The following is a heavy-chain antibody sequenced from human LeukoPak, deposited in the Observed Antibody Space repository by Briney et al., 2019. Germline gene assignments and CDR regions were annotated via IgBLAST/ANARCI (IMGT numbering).Heavy chain of an antibody. CDR3: ARHLQRTMWFDP. J-gene: IGHJ5*02. CDR1: GGSISSYY. V-gene: IGHV4-59*08. CDR2: IYYSGST. Sequence: SETLSLTCTVSGGSISSYYWSWIRQPPGKGLEWIGYIYYSGSTNYNPSLKSRVTISVDTSKNQFSLKLSSVTAADTAVCYCARHLQRTMWFDPWGQGTLVTVSS.